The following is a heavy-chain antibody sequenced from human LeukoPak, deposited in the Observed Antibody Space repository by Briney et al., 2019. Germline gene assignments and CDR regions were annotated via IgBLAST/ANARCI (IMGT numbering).Heavy chain of an antibody. V-gene: IGHV3-74*01. CDR1: GFTFSNYW. CDR3: ARDDTYYYDSSGLCDY. Sequence: GGSLRLSCAASGFTFSNYWMHWVRHAPGKGPVGASRINGDGSSKSYVDSVMGRFTISRDNAKNSLYLQMNSLRAEDTAVYYCARDDTYYYDSSGLCDYWGQGTLVTVSS. D-gene: IGHD3-22*01. J-gene: IGHJ4*02. CDR2: INGDGSSK.